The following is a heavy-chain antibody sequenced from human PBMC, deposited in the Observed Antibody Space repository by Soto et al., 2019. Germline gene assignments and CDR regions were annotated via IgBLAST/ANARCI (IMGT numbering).Heavy chain of an antibody. D-gene: IGHD1-26*01. V-gene: IGHV3-30*01. CDR1: GFTVITHA. Sequence: GGSLILSCAASGFTVITHAMHWVRQAPGKGLDWVAVISYDGSNDDESNKYYADSAQGRFTISRDKSTNTLYLQMKSLRAEDTATYHCAITNEEGGVAIWGGGTMVT. CDR3: AITNEEGGVAI. J-gene: IGHJ3*02. CDR2: ISYDGSNDDESNK.